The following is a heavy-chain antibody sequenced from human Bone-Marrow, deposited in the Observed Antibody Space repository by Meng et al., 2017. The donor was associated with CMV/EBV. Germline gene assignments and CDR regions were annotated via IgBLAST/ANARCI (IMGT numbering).Heavy chain of an antibody. D-gene: IGHD2-21*02. Sequence: SETLSLTCTVSGGSISSSSYYWGWIRQPPGKGLEWIGEINHSGSTNYNPSLKSRVTISVDTSKNQFSLKLSSVTAADTAVYYCAGGLNGMDVWGQGTTVTVSS. CDR2: INHSGST. CDR3: AGGLNGMDV. J-gene: IGHJ6*02. V-gene: IGHV4-39*07. CDR1: GGSISSSSYY.